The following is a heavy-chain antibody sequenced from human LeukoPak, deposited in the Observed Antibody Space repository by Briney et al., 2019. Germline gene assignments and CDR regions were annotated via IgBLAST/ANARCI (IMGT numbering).Heavy chain of an antibody. Sequence: SQTLSLTCAISGDSVSSNSVAWNWVRQSPSRGLEWLGRTYYRSKWYYDYAVSVKSRMTINPDTSTNQFSLQLNSVPPEDTAVYHCARGAKAHFDYWGQGTLVTVSS. D-gene: IGHD4/OR15-4a*01. CDR3: ARGAKAHFDY. J-gene: IGHJ4*02. CDR1: GDSVSSNSVA. V-gene: IGHV6-1*01. CDR2: TYYRSKWYY.